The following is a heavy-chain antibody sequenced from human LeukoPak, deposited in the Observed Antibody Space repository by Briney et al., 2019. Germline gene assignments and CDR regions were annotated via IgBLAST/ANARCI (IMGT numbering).Heavy chain of an antibody. CDR3: ARDRKYYYHMDV. CDR1: GFTFSSHG. CDR2: ISGSGDNT. Sequence: GGTLRLSCAASGFTFSSHGMSWVRQAPGKGLEWVSTISGSGDNTYYADSVKGRFTISRDNSKNTLYLQMNSLRAEDTAVYYCARDRKYYYHMDVWGKGTTVTVSS. J-gene: IGHJ6*03. V-gene: IGHV3-23*01.